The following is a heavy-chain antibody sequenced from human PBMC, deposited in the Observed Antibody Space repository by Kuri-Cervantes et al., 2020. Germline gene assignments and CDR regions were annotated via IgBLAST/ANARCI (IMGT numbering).Heavy chain of an antibody. CDR3: AKDSYDSSGTEDY. D-gene: IGHD3-22*01. V-gene: IGHV3-21*03. Sequence: GGFLRLSCAASGFTFSSYSMNWVRQAPGKGLEWVSSISSSSSYIYYADSVKGRFTISRDNAKNSLYLQMNSLRAEDTAVYYCAKDSYDSSGTEDYWGQGTLVTVSS. CDR1: GFTFSSYS. J-gene: IGHJ4*02. CDR2: ISSSSSYI.